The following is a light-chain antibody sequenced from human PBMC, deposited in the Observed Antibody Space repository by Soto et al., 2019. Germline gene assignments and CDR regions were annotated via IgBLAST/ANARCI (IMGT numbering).Light chain of an antibody. CDR2: FAS. J-gene: IGKJ1*01. Sequence: DIQMTQSPSAMSASVGDGVTITCRASQGISNYLAWFQQHPGKVPKRLIYFASSLQSGVPSRFSGSGSGTQSTLTNSGLQPEAVAHSYCLQYSSYPWTFGQGTKV. CDR3: LQYSSYPWT. CDR1: QGISNY. V-gene: IGKV1-17*03.